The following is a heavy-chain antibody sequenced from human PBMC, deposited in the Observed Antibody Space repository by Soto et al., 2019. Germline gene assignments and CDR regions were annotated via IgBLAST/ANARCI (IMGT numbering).Heavy chain of an antibody. CDR2: IWYDGSNK. CDR3: ARGGPWEWRVTYYFDY. V-gene: IGHV3-33*01. CDR1: GFTFSSYG. D-gene: IGHD6-19*01. Sequence: QVQLVESGGGVVQPGRSLRLSCAASGFTFSSYGMHWVRQAPGKGLEWVAVIWYDGSNKYYADSVKGRFTISRDNSKNTLYLQMNSLRAEDTAVYYCARGGPWEWRVTYYFDYWGQGTLVTVSS. J-gene: IGHJ4*02.